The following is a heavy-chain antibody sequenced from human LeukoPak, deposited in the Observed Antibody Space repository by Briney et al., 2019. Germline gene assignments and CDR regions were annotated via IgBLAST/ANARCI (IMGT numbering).Heavy chain of an antibody. CDR3: AKDRGNDYGVFDY. V-gene: IGHV3-21*03. Sequence: PGGSLRLSCAASGFTFSRYSMNWVRQAPGKGLEWVSSISISSSYIYYADSVKGRFTISRDNAKNSLHLQMNSLRDEDTGVYYCAKDRGNDYGVFDYWGQGTLVTVSS. CDR2: ISISSSYI. D-gene: IGHD4-17*01. CDR1: GFTFSRYS. J-gene: IGHJ4*02.